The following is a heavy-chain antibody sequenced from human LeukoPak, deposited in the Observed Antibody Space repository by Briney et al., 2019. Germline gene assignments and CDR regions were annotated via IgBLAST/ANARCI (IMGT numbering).Heavy chain of an antibody. CDR3: ARLEGYGDYFFAKPRGSLDY. V-gene: IGHV5-51*01. J-gene: IGHJ4*02. D-gene: IGHD4-17*01. CDR2: IYPGDSDT. CDR1: GYSFTSYW. Sequence: GESLKISCKGSGYSFTSYWIVWVRHMPGKGLEWMGTIYPGDSDTRYSPSFQGQVTISVDKSISTAYLQWSSLKDSDTAMYYCARLEGYGDYFFAKPRGSLDYWGQGTLVTVSS.